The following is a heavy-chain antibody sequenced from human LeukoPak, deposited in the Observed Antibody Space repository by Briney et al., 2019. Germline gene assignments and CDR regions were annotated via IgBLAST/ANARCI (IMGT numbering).Heavy chain of an antibody. V-gene: IGHV3-74*01. CDR3: ARWGSTSCYDY. Sequence: GGSLRLSCAPSGFIFSDYWFHWVRQTPGQGLVWVAAINRDGTGTSHADSVRGRFTVSRDNAKNSLYLQMNSLRADDKAVYYCARWGSTSCYDYWGQGTLVTVSS. D-gene: IGHD2-2*01. CDR1: GFIFSDYW. CDR2: INRDGTGT. J-gene: IGHJ4*02.